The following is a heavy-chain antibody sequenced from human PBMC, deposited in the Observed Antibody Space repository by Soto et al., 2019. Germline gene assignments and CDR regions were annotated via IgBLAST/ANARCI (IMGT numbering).Heavy chain of an antibody. D-gene: IGHD1-20*01. CDR2: INPNSGGT. J-gene: IGHJ4*02. CDR1: GYTFTGYY. CDR3: ARGRAITGTTNY. Sequence: QVQLVQSGAEVKKPGASVKVSCKASGYTFTGYYMHWVRQAPGQGLEWMGWINPNSGGTNYAQKFQGRVTMTRNTSISTAYMELCSLRSEDTAVYYCARGRAITGTTNYWGQGTLVTVSS. V-gene: IGHV1-2*02.